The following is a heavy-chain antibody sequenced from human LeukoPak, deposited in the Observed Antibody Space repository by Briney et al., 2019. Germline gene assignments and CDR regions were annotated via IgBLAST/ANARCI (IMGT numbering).Heavy chain of an antibody. Sequence: GGSLRLSCAVSGFTFSGFWMSWSRQAPGKGLEWVARINSDGSEGYYADVVKGRFTISRDNSKNTLYLQMNSLRAEDTAVYYCAKAYYDFWSGYYTDYYYYGMDVWGQGTTVTVSS. CDR3: AKAYYDFWSGYYTDYYYYGMDV. CDR1: GFTFSGFW. D-gene: IGHD3-3*01. J-gene: IGHJ6*02. V-gene: IGHV3-7*01. CDR2: INSDGSEG.